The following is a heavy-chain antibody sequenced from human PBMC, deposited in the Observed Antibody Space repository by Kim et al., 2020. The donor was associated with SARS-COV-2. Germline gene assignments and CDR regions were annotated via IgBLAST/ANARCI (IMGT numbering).Heavy chain of an antibody. CDR3: ARARVKTGPWGY. J-gene: IGHJ4*02. Sequence: SETLSLTCAVYGGSFSGYYWSWIRQPPGKGLEWIGEINHSGSTNYNPSLKSRVTISVDTSKNQFSLKLSSVTAADTAVYYCARARVKTGPWGYWGQGTLVTVSS. D-gene: IGHD1-1*01. CDR1: GGSFSGYY. CDR2: INHSGST. V-gene: IGHV4-34*01.